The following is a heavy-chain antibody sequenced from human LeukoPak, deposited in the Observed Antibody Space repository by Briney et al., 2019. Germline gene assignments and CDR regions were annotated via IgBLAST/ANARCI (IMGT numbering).Heavy chain of an antibody. D-gene: IGHD3-10*01. CDR3: ARGEEHGSGTVHFDY. Sequence: SETLSLTCAVSGASISSSHWWSWVRQPPRKGLEWIGEIYHGGSTNCNPSLKGRVTISVDRSNNQFSLRLTSVTAADTAVYYCARGEEHGSGTVHFDYWGQGTLVTVSS. V-gene: IGHV4-4*02. CDR2: IYHGGST. CDR1: GASISSSHW. J-gene: IGHJ4*02.